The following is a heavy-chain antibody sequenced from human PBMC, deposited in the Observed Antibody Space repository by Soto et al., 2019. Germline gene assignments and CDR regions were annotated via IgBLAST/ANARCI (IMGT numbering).Heavy chain of an antibody. J-gene: IGHJ4*02. Sequence: QITLKESGPTLVKPTQTLTLTCSFSGFSLSTSGVGVGWIRQPPGKALEWLALIYWDDDKRYSPSLKSRLTITKDTSKNQVVLTMTNMDPVDTATYYCAHRRYSCYDFDYWGQGTLVIVSS. D-gene: IGHD5-12*01. CDR1: GFSLSTSGVG. CDR2: IYWDDDK. V-gene: IGHV2-5*02. CDR3: AHRRYSCYDFDY.